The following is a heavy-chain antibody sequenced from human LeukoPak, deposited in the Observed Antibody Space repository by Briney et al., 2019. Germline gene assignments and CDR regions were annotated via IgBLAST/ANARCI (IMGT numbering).Heavy chain of an antibody. J-gene: IGHJ6*02. CDR3: VRGYSFGPYGMDV. CDR2: ISDSGSST. V-gene: IGHV3-64D*09. D-gene: IGHD2-15*01. Sequence: GGSLRLSCSASGFPFSSYAMHWVRQAPGKGLEYVSAISDSGSSTYYADSVKGRFTISRDNPKNTLYLQMSSLRAEDTAVYFCVRGYSFGPYGMDVWGQGTTVTVSS. CDR1: GFPFSSYA.